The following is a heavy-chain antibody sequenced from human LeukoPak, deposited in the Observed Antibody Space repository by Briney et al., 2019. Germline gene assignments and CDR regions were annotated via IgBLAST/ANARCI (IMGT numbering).Heavy chain of an antibody. CDR3: TRSYGYGVDAFDI. Sequence: GGSLRLSCAASGFTFSSYTMSWVRQAPGKGLEWVSAISGGGGSTYYADSVKGRFTISRDNSKNTLYLQMNSLRAEDTAVYYCTRSYGYGVDAFDIWGQGTMVTVSS. J-gene: IGHJ3*02. D-gene: IGHD5-18*01. CDR2: ISGGGGST. V-gene: IGHV3-23*01. CDR1: GFTFSSYT.